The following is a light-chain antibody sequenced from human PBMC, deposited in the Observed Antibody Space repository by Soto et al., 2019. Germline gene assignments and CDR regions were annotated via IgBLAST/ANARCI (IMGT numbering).Light chain of an antibody. CDR3: QQYNSYSRT. J-gene: IGKJ1*01. V-gene: IGKV1-5*03. CDR1: QSISNW. Sequence: DIQMTQSPSTLSASVGDRVTITCRASQSISNWLAWYQQKPGKAPKLLIYKASSLESVVPSRFSGSGSGTEFTLTISSLQPDDFATYYCQQYNSYSRTFGQGTKVEIK. CDR2: KAS.